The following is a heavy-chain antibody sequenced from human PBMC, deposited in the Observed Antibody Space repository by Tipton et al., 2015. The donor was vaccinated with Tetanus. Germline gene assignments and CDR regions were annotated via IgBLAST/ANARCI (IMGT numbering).Heavy chain of an antibody. Sequence: SLRLSCAASGFTFSSYGMHWVRQAPGKGLEWVAGIWNDGSNKYYADSVKGRFTISRDNSKNTLYLQMNSLRAEGTAVYYCARESSTPPCSCYGMDVGGQGIAVTVSS. CDR1: GFTFSSYG. CDR2: IWNDGSNK. CDR3: ARESSTPPCSCYGMDV. D-gene: IGHD2-15*01. J-gene: IGHJ6*02. V-gene: IGHV3-33*08.